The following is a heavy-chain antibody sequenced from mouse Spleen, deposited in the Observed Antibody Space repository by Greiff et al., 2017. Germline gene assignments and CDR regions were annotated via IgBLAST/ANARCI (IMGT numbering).Heavy chain of an antibody. CDR3: AREGVYYGSSFDY. Sequence: VQLQQSGPELVKPGASVKISCKASGYTFTDYYMNWVKQSHGKSLEWIGDINPNNGGTSYNQKFKGKATLTVDKSSSTAYMELRSLTSEDSAVYYCAREGVYYGSSFDYWGQGTTLTVSS. CDR1: GYTFTDYY. CDR2: INPNNGGT. V-gene: IGHV1-26*01. D-gene: IGHD1-1*01. J-gene: IGHJ2*01.